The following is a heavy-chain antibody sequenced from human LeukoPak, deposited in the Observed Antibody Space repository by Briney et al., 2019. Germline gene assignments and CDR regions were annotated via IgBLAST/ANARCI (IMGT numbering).Heavy chain of an antibody. CDR3: ARDMRVAVAGLIS. CDR1: GYTFTSNY. Sequence: ASVKVSCKASGYTFTSNYIHRVRQAPGQGLEWMGMIYPRDGSTSYAQKFQGRVTMTRDTSTSTVYMELSSLRSEDTAVYYCARDMRVAVAGLISWGQGTLVTVSS. J-gene: IGHJ4*02. D-gene: IGHD6-19*01. V-gene: IGHV1-46*01. CDR2: IYPRDGST.